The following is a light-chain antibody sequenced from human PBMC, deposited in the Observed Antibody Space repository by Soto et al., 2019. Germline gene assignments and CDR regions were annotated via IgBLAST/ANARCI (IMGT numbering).Light chain of an antibody. Sequence: EVVMMQSRATLAGSPGEGATLSCSSSQGIGDTLAWYQHKPGQTPRLLIYGASTRVTGIPARFSGSGSGTEFTLTISSLQSEDFAVYYCQQYNNWPPLTFGGGTKVDI. CDR1: QGIGDT. J-gene: IGKJ4*01. V-gene: IGKV3-15*01. CDR2: GAS. CDR3: QQYNNWPPLT.